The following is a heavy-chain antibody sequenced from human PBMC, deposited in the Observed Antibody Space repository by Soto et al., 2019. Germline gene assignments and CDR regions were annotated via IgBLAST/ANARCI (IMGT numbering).Heavy chain of an antibody. Sequence: SETLSLTCTVSGGSISSGGYYWSWIRQHPGKGLEWIGYIYYSGSTYYNPSLKSRITISVDTSKNQFSLKLSSVTAADTAVYYCARESGRTTVTTHWYFDLWGRGTLVTVSS. CDR2: IYYSGST. V-gene: IGHV4-31*03. CDR1: GGSISSGGYY. D-gene: IGHD4-17*01. CDR3: ARESGRTTVTTHWYFDL. J-gene: IGHJ2*01.